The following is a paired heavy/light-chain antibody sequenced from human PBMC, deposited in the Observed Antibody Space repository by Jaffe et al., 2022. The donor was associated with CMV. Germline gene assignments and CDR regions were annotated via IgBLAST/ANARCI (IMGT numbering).Heavy chain of an antibody. J-gene: IGHJ5*02. CDR1: GGSFSGYY. V-gene: IGHV4-34*01. Sequence: QVQLQQWGAGLLKPSETLSLTCAVYGGSFSGYYWSWIRQPPGKGLEWIGEINHSGSTNYNPSLKSRVTISVDTSKNQFSLKLSSVTAADTAVYYCARGCLRLLWFGESTNEGWFDPWGQGTLVTVSS. CDR2: INHSGST. CDR3: ARGCLRLLWFGESTNEGWFDP. D-gene: IGHD3-10*01.
Light chain of an antibody. CDR1: SSDVGSYNL. CDR2: EVS. Sequence: QSALTQPASVSGSPGQSITISCTGTSSDVGSYNLVSWYQQHPGKAPKLMIYEVSKRPSGVSNRFSGSKSGNTASLTISGLQAEDEADYYCCSYAGSSTHVVFGGGTKLTVL. J-gene: IGLJ2*01. CDR3: CSYAGSSTHVV. V-gene: IGLV2-23*02.